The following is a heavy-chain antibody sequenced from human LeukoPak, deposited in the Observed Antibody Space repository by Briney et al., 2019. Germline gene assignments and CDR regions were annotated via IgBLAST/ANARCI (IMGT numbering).Heavy chain of an antibody. CDR2: ISSSSSTI. CDR3: ARDFSNYRNY. D-gene: IGHD4-11*01. CDR1: GFTLSSYS. J-gene: IGHJ4*02. V-gene: IGHV3-48*04. Sequence: TGGSLRLSCAASGFTLSSYSMNWVRQAPGKGLEWVSYISSSSSTIYYADSVKGRFTISRGNAKSSLYLQMNSLRAEDTAVYYCARDFSNYRNYWGQGTLVTVSS.